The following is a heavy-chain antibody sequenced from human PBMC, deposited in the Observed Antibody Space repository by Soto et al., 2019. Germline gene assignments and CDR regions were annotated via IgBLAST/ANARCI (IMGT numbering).Heavy chain of an antibody. D-gene: IGHD2-8*01. CDR2: IIPIFGTA. J-gene: IGHJ3*02. CDR1: GGTFSSYA. V-gene: IGHV1-69*01. Sequence: QVQLVQSGAEVKKPGSSVKVCCKASGGTFSSYAISWVRQAPGQGLEWMGGIIPIFGTANYAQKFQGRVTITADESTSTAYIELSSLRSEDTAVYYGARDLGGYYDAFDIWGQGTMVTVSS. CDR3: ARDLGGYYDAFDI.